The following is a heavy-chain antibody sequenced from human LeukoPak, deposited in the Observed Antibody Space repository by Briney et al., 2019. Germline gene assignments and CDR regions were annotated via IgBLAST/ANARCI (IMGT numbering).Heavy chain of an antibody. D-gene: IGHD6-19*01. CDR1: GFTFSSYG. CDR2: ISYDGSNK. CDR3: AKDTGLGSGWCREDYFDY. J-gene: IGHJ4*02. Sequence: GGSLRLSCAASGFTFSSYGMHWVRQAPGKGLEWVAVISYDGSNKYYADSVKGRFTISRDNSKNTLYLQMNSLRAEDTAVYYCAKDTGLGSGWCREDYFDYWGQGTLVTVSS. V-gene: IGHV3-30*18.